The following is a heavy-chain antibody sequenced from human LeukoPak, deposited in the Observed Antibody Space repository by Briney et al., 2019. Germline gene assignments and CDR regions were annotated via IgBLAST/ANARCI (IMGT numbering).Heavy chain of an antibody. Sequence: QPGGSLRLSCLVSGVSLSSYGMHWVRQAPGKGLEWLAWLPYDGSYNLTAASLKGRFAISKDISTNTLYLDMDSLTAEDTAVYYCAAAGLGVAHWIDSWGQGTLVTVSS. CDR2: LPYDGSYN. J-gene: IGHJ5*01. V-gene: IGHV3-30*02. D-gene: IGHD2-15*01. CDR3: AAAGLGVAHWIDS. CDR1: GVSLSSYG.